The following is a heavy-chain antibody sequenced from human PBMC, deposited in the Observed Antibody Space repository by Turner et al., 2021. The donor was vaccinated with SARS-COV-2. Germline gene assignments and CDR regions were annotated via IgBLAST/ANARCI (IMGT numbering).Heavy chain of an antibody. V-gene: IGHV3-7*01. CDR1: GFTFSSYW. CDR2: IKQDGSEK. CDR3: ARVSGAAVWGNYAFDI. J-gene: IGHJ3*02. D-gene: IGHD3-16*01. Sequence: EVQLVESGGGLVQPGGPLRLSCAPPGFTFSSYWMSWVRQAPGKGPEWVANIKQDGSEKYYVDSVKGRFTISRDNAKNSLYLQMSSLRAEDTAVYYCARVSGAAVWGNYAFDIWGQGTMVTVSS.